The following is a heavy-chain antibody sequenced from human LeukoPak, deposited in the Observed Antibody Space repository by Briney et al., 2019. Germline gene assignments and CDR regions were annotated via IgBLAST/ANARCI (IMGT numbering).Heavy chain of an antibody. V-gene: IGHV3-48*04. J-gene: IGHJ2*01. CDR1: GFTFSSHS. D-gene: IGHD6-19*01. Sequence: GGSLTLSCAASGFTFSSHSMNWVRQAPGKGLEWLSYITDSSSSTYYADSVKGRFIISRDNAKNSLYLQMNSLRAEDTAVYYCARDSEYSSGWSGYWYFDLWGRGTLVTVSS. CDR3: ARDSEYSSGWSGYWYFDL. CDR2: ITDSSSST.